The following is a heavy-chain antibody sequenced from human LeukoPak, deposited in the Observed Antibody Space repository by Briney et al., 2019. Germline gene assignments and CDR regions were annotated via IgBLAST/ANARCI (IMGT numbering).Heavy chain of an antibody. D-gene: IGHD6-19*01. CDR1: GFTFSSYG. V-gene: IGHV3-33*01. CDR2: IWYDGSNK. J-gene: IGHJ4*02. Sequence: GGSLRLSCAASGFTFSSYGMHWVRLAPGKGLEWVAVIWYDGSNKYYADSVKGRFTISRDNSKNTLYLQMNSLRAEDTAVYYCARDGEQWLVQAYFDYWGQGTLVTVSS. CDR3: ARDGEQWLVQAYFDY.